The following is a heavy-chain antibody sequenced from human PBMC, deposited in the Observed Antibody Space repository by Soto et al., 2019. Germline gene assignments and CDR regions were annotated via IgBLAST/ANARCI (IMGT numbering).Heavy chain of an antibody. Sequence: SETLSLTCAVYGGSFSGYYWSWIRQPPGKGLEWIGYIYYSGSTNYNPSLKSRVTISVDTSKNQFSLKLSSVTAADTAVYYCARHNDYWGQGTMVTVSS. CDR3: ARHNDY. CDR1: GGSFSGYY. J-gene: IGHJ4*02. V-gene: IGHV4-59*08. CDR2: IYYSGST.